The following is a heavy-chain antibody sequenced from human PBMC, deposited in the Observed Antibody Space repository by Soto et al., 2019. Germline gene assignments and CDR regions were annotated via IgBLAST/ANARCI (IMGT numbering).Heavy chain of an antibody. CDR3: ARVKGGTTRRAFDS. V-gene: IGHV4-31*03. J-gene: IGHJ4*02. D-gene: IGHD1-7*01. Sequence: SETLSLTCTVSGDSISSGGYYWSWIRQHPGKGLEWIGYIYDNGGAYYSPSLKGRVVISVDRSENQFSLRLSSVTAADTAVYYCARVKGGTTRRAFDSWGQGTLVTVS. CDR2: IYDNGGA. CDR1: GDSISSGGYY.